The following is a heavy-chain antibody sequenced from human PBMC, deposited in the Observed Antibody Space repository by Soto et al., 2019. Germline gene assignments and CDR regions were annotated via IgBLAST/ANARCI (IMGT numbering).Heavy chain of an antibody. J-gene: IGHJ6*02. CDR2: LVVGSGNT. CDR3: AAQGAIRGYYYGMDV. V-gene: IGHV1-58*01. Sequence: QMQLVQSGPEVKKPGTSVKVSCKASGFTFTRSAVQWVRQARGPRLEWIGWLVVGSGNTNYAQRFQERVTITRDMSTSTAYMELSSLRSEDTAVYYCAAQGAIRGYYYGMDVWGQGTTVTVSS. CDR1: GFTFTRSA. D-gene: IGHD2-2*02.